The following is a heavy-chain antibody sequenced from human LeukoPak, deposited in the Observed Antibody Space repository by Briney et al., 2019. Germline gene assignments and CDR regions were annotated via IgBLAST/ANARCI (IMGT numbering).Heavy chain of an antibody. J-gene: IGHJ4*02. CDR1: GFTFSSYS. V-gene: IGHV3-21*01. Sequence: GGSLRLSCAASGFTFSSYSMNWVRQAPGKGLEWVSSISSSSSYIYYADSVKGRFTISRDNAKNSLYLQMNSLRAEDTAVYYCARSRTTASAMAFYWGQGTLVTVSS. D-gene: IGHD5-18*01. CDR3: ARSRTTASAMAFY. CDR2: ISSSSSYI.